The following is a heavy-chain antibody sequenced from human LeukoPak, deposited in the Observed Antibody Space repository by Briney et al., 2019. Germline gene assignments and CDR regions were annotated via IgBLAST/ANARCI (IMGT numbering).Heavy chain of an antibody. CDR1: GGTFISYA. CDR3: ARGVSSSWDAFDI. V-gene: IGHV1-69*13. J-gene: IGHJ3*02. CDR2: IIPIFGTA. Sequence: SVKVSCKASGGTFISYAISWVRQAPGQGLEWKGGIIPIFGTANYAQKFQGRVTITADESTSTAYMELSSLRSEDSAVYYCARGVSSSWDAFDIWGQGTMVTVSS. D-gene: IGHD6-13*01.